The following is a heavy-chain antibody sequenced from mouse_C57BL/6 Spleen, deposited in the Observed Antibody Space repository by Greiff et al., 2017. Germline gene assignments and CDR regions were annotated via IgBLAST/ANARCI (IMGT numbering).Heavy chain of an antibody. CDR3: TRSRGEAY. V-gene: IGHV1-15*01. Sequence: QVQLQQSGAELVRPGASVTLSCKASGYTFTDYEMHWVKQTPVHGLEWIGAIDPETGGTAYNQKFKGKAILTADKSSSTAYMELRSLTSEDSAVYYCTRSRGEAYWGQGTLVTVSA. CDR2: IDPETGGT. CDR1: GYTFTDYE. J-gene: IGHJ3*01.